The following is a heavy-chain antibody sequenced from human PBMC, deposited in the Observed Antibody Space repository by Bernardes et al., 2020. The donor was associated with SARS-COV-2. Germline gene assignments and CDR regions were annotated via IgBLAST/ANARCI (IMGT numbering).Heavy chain of an antibody. J-gene: IGHJ3*02. Sequence: SETLSLTRDVSGGSISNSNWWSWVRQSPEKGLEWIGEIYHSGNTNYNPSLRSRVTVSMDKSKNQFSLKLNSVTAADTAVYYCARKKAYYDSSDFYYENDAVDIWGQGTKVTVYS. D-gene: IGHD3-22*01. V-gene: IGHV4-4*02. CDR3: ARKKAYYDSSDFYYENDAVDI. CDR1: GGSISNSNW. CDR2: IYHSGNT.